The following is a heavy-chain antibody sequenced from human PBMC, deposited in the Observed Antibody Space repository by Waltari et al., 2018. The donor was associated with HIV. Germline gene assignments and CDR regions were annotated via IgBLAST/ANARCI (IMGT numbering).Heavy chain of an antibody. J-gene: IGHJ4*02. Sequence: VLLQESGPRLVKPSETLSLTCAFSDGALTGNSWVWVRPTPGKGLEWIGYMHDSGTTDSTPSLRSRVPMSVDTSKCQFSLNVASVSAADTAVYYCATLQGSSMVPAGEIIDHWGPGTLVIVSP. V-gene: IGHV4-59*03. CDR3: ATLQGSSMVPAGEIIDH. CDR1: DGALTGNS. CDR2: MHDSGTT. D-gene: IGHD2-8*01.